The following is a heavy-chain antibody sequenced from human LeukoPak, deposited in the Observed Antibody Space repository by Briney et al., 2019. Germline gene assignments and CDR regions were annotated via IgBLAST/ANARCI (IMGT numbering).Heavy chain of an antibody. CDR3: ARGRVDTAMVNRYYYYMDV. Sequence: PSETLSLTYGVYGGSFSGYYWSWIRQPPGKGLEWIGEINHSGSTNYNPSLKSRVTISVDTSKNQFSLKLSSVTAADTAVYYCARGRVDTAMVNRYYYYMDVWGKGTTVTVSS. V-gene: IGHV4-34*01. J-gene: IGHJ6*03. CDR1: GGSFSGYY. D-gene: IGHD5-18*01. CDR2: INHSGST.